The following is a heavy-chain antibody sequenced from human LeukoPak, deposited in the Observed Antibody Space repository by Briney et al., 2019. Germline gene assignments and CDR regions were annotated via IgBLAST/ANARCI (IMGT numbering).Heavy chain of an antibody. D-gene: IGHD5-18*01. V-gene: IGHV4-59*01. CDR2: IYYSGST. Sequence: PSETLSLTCTVSGGSISSYYWSWIRQPPGKGLEWIGYIYYSGSTNYNPSLKSRVTISVDTSKNQFSLKLSSVTAADTAVYYCVKGGYGYYFDYWGQGTLVTVSS. CDR1: GGSISSYY. J-gene: IGHJ4*02. CDR3: VKGGYGYYFDY.